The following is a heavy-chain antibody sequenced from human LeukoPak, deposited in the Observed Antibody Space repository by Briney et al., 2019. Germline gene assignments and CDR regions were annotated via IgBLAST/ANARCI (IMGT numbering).Heavy chain of an antibody. Sequence: GGSLRLSCAASGFTFSSYEMNWVRQAPGKGLEWVSYISSSGSTIYYADSVKGRFTISRDNAKNSLYLQMNSLRAEDTAVYYCARDRPTAMDYNRFDYWGQGTLVTVSS. CDR1: GFTFSSYE. J-gene: IGHJ4*02. CDR3: ARDRPTAMDYNRFDY. D-gene: IGHD5-18*01. CDR2: ISSSGSTI. V-gene: IGHV3-48*03.